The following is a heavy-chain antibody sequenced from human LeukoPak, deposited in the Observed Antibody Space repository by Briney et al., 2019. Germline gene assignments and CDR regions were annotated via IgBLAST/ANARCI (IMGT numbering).Heavy chain of an antibody. D-gene: IGHD3-3*01. Sequence: SETLSLTCTASGCTISSYYRSWIRQPPGKGLEWIGYIYYSGSTNYNPSLKSRVTISVDTSKNQFSLKLSSVTAADTAVYYCARRRITIFGVVISHDAFDIWGQGTMVTVSS. V-gene: IGHV4-59*01. CDR1: GCTISSYY. CDR2: IYYSGST. J-gene: IGHJ3*02. CDR3: ARRRITIFGVVISHDAFDI.